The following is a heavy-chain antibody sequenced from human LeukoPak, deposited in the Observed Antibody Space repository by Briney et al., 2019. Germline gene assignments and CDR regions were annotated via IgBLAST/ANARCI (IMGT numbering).Heavy chain of an antibody. CDR2: ISSSGSTI. CDR1: GFTFSDYY. Sequence: GGSLRLSCAASGFTFSDYYMSWIRQAPGKGLEWVSYISSSGSTIYYADSVKGRFTISRDNAKNSLYLQMNSLRAEDTAVYYCATRAANDYGDYSPVFDYWGQGTLVTVSS. CDR3: ATRAANDYGDYSPVFDY. V-gene: IGHV3-11*01. J-gene: IGHJ4*02. D-gene: IGHD4-17*01.